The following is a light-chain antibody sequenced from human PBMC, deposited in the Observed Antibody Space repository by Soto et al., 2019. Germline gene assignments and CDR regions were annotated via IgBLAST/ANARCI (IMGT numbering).Light chain of an antibody. V-gene: IGKV1-39*01. J-gene: IGKJ4*01. Sequence: DIPMTQSPPSLSASVGDRVTITCRASQTIDTFANWYQQKPGKAPKLLIFAASSLHSGVPSRFSGSGSGTEFTLTINNLHPEDFATYYCQQSYITPLTFGGGTRVEIK. CDR3: QQSYITPLT. CDR2: AAS. CDR1: QTIDTF.